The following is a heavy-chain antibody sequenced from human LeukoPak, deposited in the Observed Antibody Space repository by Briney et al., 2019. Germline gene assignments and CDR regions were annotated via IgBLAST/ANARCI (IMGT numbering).Heavy chain of an antibody. Sequence: TPSETLSLTCAVYGGSFSGYYWSWIRQPPGKGLEWTGEINHSGSTNYNPSLKSRVTISVDTSKNQFSLKLSSVTAADTAVYYCARTTLGYCSSTSCSTDYWGQGTLVTVSS. J-gene: IGHJ4*02. D-gene: IGHD2-2*02. CDR2: INHSGST. V-gene: IGHV4-34*01. CDR1: GGSFSGYY. CDR3: ARTTLGYCSSTSCSTDY.